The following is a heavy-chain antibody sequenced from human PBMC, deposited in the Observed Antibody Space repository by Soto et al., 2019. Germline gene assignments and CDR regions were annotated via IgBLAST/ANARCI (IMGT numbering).Heavy chain of an antibody. V-gene: IGHV3-73*01. CDR2: IRSKANSYAT. J-gene: IGHJ4*02. D-gene: IGHD2-21*01. Sequence: GGSLRLSSAASGFTFSGSAMHWVRQASGKGLEWVGRIRSKANSYATAYAASVNGRFTISRDDSKNTASLQMNSLKTEDTAVYYCTRLSDCGDDCSDYWGQGTLVTVSS. CDR1: GFTFSGSA. CDR3: TRLSDCGDDCSDY.